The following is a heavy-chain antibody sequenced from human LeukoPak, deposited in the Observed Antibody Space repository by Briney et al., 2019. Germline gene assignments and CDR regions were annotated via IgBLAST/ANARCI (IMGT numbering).Heavy chain of an antibody. D-gene: IGHD3-16*01. V-gene: IGHV3-23*01. CDR2: IGATGMDR. Sequence: GGSLRLSCAASGFSFDSYAMAWVRHAPGPGLDLVSVIGATGMDRLYEDTVRGRFDISRDKSEHTLFLHMNTLRVEDTGIYYCAKRVPYTGLHDWVQGTLVTVSS. J-gene: IGHJ4*02. CDR1: GFSFDSYA. CDR3: AKRVPYTGLHD.